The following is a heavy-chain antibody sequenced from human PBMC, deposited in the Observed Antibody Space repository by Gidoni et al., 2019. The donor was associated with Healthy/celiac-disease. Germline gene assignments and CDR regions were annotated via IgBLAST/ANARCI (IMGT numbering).Heavy chain of an antibody. CDR2: IYSGGTS. CDR1: GFDVSNNY. D-gene: IGHD3-16*01. J-gene: IGHJ4*02. V-gene: IGHV3-53*01. CDR3: ARANSFFWGTYIENDY. Sequence: EVQLVESGGGLIQPGGSLRLSCAASGFDVSNNYMSWVRQAPGKGLGWVSIIYSGGTSYHADSVKGRFTISRDSSKNAVYLQLNSVKADDTAVYYCARANSFFWGTYIENDYWGQGTRVTVSS.